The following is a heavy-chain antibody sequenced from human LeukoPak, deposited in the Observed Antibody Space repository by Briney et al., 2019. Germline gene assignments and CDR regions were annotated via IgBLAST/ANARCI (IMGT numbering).Heavy chain of an antibody. CDR3: ARVPSSSTTSCYQWFGEFPSPYGMDV. CDR2: IYYSGST. V-gene: IGHV4-31*03. CDR1: GGSISRGGYY. J-gene: IGHJ6*02. Sequence: TLSLTCTVSGGSISRGGYYWSWIRQHPGKGLEWIGYIYYSGSTYYNPSLKSRATISVGTSKNQFSLKLRCVTAADTAAYYRARVPSSSTTSCYQWFGEFPSPYGMDVWGQGTTVTVSS. D-gene: IGHD2-2*01.